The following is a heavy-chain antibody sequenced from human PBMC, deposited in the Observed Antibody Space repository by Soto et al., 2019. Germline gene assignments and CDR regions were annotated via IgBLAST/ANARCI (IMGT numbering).Heavy chain of an antibody. D-gene: IGHD1-26*01. CDR1: GFTFSSYW. J-gene: IGHJ2*01. V-gene: IGHV3-74*01. CDR2: INPDGRGT. CDR3: ARVGQGAWYFDL. Sequence: EVQLVESGGGLVQPGGSLTLSCAASGFTFSSYWMHWVRQAPGKGVVWVSRINPDGRGTNYADSVKGQFTISRDNAKNTRYLQMNSLRPEDTAVYYCARVGQGAWYFDLWGRGTLVTVSS.